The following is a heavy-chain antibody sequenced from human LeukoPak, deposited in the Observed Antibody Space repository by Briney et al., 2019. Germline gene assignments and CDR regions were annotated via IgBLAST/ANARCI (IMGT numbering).Heavy chain of an antibody. CDR1: GFTVSINS. CDR2: IYSGGNT. Sequence: PGGSLRLSCAASGFTVSINSMNWVRQAPGEGLQWVSVIYSGGNTYYADSVKGRFTISRDNSKNTLYLQMNSLRAEDTAVYYCARENNFGSGMDVWGQGTTVTVSS. CDR3: ARENNFGSGMDV. J-gene: IGHJ6*02. V-gene: IGHV3-53*01. D-gene: IGHD3-10*01.